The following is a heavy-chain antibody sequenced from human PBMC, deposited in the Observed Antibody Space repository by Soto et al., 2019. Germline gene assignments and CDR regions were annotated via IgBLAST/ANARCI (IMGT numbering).Heavy chain of an antibody. J-gene: IGHJ6*02. CDR2: FDPEDGET. Sequence: GASVKVSCKVSGYTLTELSMHWVRQAPGKGLEWMGGFDPEDGETIYAQKFQGRVTMTEDTSTDTAYMELSSLRSEDTAVYYCLLYGLGGFRPHRMFVWGHWPTV. D-gene: IGHD3-10*01. CDR1: GYTLTELS. CDR3: LLYGLGGFRPHRMFV. V-gene: IGHV1-24*01.